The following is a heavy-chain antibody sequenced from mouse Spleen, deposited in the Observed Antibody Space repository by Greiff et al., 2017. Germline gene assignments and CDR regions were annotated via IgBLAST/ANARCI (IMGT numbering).Heavy chain of an antibody. CDR3: ARGGFAY. CDR1: GYAFSSYW. CDR2: IDPSDSYT. Sequence: VQLQQSGAELVKPGASVKISCKASGYAFSSYWMNWVKQRPGKGLEWIGEIDPSDSYTNYNQKFKGKATLTVDTSSSTAYMQLSSLTSEDSAVYYCARGGFAYWGQGTLVTVSA. V-gene: IGHV1-50*01. J-gene: IGHJ3*01.